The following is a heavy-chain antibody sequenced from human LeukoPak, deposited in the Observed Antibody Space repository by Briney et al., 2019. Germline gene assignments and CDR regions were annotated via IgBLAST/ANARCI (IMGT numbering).Heavy chain of an antibody. J-gene: IGHJ5*02. D-gene: IGHD5-12*01. CDR2: MYGDMRDI. Sequence: PGWSLRLSCEASGLTFSNPWMHWVRQLPGKGLVWVSRMYGDMRDISYADSVKGRFTISRDNAKNTVYLQMNSLRGEDTAVYYCARDLGLRGSTWGQGTLVTVSS. CDR3: ARDLGLRGST. V-gene: IGHV3-74*01. CDR1: GLTFSNPW.